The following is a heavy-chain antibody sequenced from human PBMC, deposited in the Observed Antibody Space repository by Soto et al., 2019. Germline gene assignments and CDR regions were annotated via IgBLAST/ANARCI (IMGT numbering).Heavy chain of an antibody. Sequence: ASVKVSCKASGYTFTSYGISWVRQAPGQGLEWMGWISAYNGNTNYAQKLQGRVTMTTDTSTSTAYMELRSLRAEDAAVYYCAKGDNFDFWGTFNCFDPWGQGALVTVSS. D-gene: IGHD3-3*01. CDR2: ISAYNGNT. J-gene: IGHJ5*02. V-gene: IGHV1-18*01. CDR3: AKGDNFDFWGTFNCFDP. CDR1: GYTFTSYG.